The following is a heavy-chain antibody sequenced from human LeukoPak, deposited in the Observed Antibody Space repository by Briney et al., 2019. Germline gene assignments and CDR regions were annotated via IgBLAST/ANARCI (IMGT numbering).Heavy chain of an antibody. Sequence: GGSLRLSCAASGFTFSSYSMNWVRQAPGKGLEWVSSISSSSSYIYYADSVKGRFTISRDNAKNSLYLQMNSLRAEDTAVYYCAKVGQQLVLGWFDPWGQGTLVTVSS. V-gene: IGHV3-21*04. CDR2: ISSSSSYI. CDR1: GFTFSSYS. J-gene: IGHJ5*02. CDR3: AKVGQQLVLGWFDP. D-gene: IGHD6-13*01.